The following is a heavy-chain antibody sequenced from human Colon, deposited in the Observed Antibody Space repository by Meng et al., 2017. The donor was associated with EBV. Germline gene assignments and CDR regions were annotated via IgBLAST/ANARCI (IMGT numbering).Heavy chain of an antibody. J-gene: IGHJ4*02. CDR1: GGSISSGDYY. CDR2: IYYSGST. Sequence: QVPLQESGPRLVQPSQPLSLTFTVSGGSISSGDYYWRWIRQPPGKGLEWIGYIYYSGSTYYNPSLKSRVTISVDTSKNQFSLKLSSVTAADTAVYYCARDRGGLGAFDYWGQGTLVTVSS. CDR3: ARDRGGLGAFDY. V-gene: IGHV4-30-4*01. D-gene: IGHD5-12*01.